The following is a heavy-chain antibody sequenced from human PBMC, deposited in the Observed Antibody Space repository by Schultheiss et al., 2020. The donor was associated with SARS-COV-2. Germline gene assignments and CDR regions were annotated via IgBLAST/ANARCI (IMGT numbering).Heavy chain of an antibody. J-gene: IGHJ4*02. D-gene: IGHD2-2*01. CDR1: GGSISSSSYY. CDR3: ARQRTSHLDY. CDR2: IYYSGST. V-gene: IGHV4-39*01. Sequence: SQTLSLTCTVSGGSISSSSYYWGWIRQPPGKGLEWIGSIYYSGSTYYNPSLKSRVTISVDTSKNQFSLKLSSVTAADTAVYYCARQRTSHLDYWGQGTLVTVS.